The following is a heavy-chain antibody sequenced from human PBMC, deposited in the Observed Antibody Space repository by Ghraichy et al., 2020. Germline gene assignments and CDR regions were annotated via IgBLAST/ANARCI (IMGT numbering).Heavy chain of an antibody. CDR3: AKDREIAVSYGWYFDY. D-gene: IGHD6-19*01. CDR1: GFTFSSYA. Sequence: GESLNISCAASGFTFSSYAMSWVRQAPGKGLEWVSAISGSGGSTYYADSVKGRFTISRDNSKNTLYLQMNSLRAEDTAVYYCAKDREIAVSYGWYFDYWGQGTLVTVSS. V-gene: IGHV3-23*01. CDR2: ISGSGGST. J-gene: IGHJ4*02.